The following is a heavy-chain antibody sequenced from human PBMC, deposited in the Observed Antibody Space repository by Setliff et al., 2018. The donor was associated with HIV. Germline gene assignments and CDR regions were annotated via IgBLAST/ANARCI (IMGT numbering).Heavy chain of an antibody. CDR3: TRRVYDFWSSLVGIYNYMDV. CDR1: GGSFSGHY. J-gene: IGHJ6*03. V-gene: IGHV4-34*01. D-gene: IGHD3-3*01. CDR2: LYYSGKY. Sequence: SETLSLTCAVYGGSFSGHYWSWIRQSPGKGLEWIGSLYYSGKYHYNPSLRGRVTISMDTSKTQFSLTLRSVTVADTAVYYCTRRVYDFWSSLVGIYNYMDVWGNGTTVTVSS.